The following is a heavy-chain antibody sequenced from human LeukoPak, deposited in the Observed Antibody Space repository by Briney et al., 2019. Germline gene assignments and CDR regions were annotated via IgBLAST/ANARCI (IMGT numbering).Heavy chain of an antibody. V-gene: IGHV3-23*01. J-gene: IGHJ4*02. CDR2: ISGSGGST. Sequence: GGSLRLSCAASGFTFTNYWMSWVRQAPGKGLEWVSAISGSGGSTYYADSVKGRFTISRDNSKNTLYLQMNSLRAEDTAVYYCAKDQGSLGTYFDYWGQGTLVTVSS. CDR1: GFTFTNYW. D-gene: IGHD7-27*01. CDR3: AKDQGSLGTYFDY.